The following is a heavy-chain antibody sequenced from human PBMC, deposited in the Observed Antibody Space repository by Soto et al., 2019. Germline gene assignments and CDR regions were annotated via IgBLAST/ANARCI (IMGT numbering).Heavy chain of an antibody. CDR2: IYPGDSDT. D-gene: IGHD3-10*01. CDR3: ARLITMVRGVINVFPYGMDV. J-gene: IGHJ6*02. Sequence: GESLKISCKGSGYSFTSYWIGWVRQMPGKGLEWLGIIYPGDSDTRYSPSFQGQVTISADKSISTAYLQWSSLKASDTAMYYCARLITMVRGVINVFPYGMDVWGQGTTVTVSS. CDR1: GYSFTSYW. V-gene: IGHV5-51*01.